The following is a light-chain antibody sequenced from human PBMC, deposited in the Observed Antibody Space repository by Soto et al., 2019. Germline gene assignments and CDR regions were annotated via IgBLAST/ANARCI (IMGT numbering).Light chain of an antibody. V-gene: IGKV3-20*01. J-gene: IGKJ4*01. Sequence: EIVLTQSPGTLSLSPGERATLSCRASQSVSSTYLDWYQQKPGQAPRLLIYGASSRATGIPDRFSGSGSGTDFTLTISRLEPEDFAVYYCQQYESAPLTFGGGTKVDIK. CDR1: QSVSSTY. CDR2: GAS. CDR3: QQYESAPLT.